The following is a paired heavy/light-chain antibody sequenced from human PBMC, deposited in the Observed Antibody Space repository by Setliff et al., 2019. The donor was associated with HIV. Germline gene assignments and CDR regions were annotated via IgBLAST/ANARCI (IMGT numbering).Heavy chain of an antibody. J-gene: IGHJ4*02. V-gene: IGHV4-30-4*08. CDR3: ARLNSGSFSRSMDY. CDR1: GGSISSGDYY. CDR2: IYYSGST. Sequence: QVQLQESGPGLVKPSQTLSLTCTVSGGSISSGDYYWSWIRQPPGKGLEWIGYIYYSGSTYYNPSLKSRVTISVDTSKNQFSLKLSSVTAADTAVYYCARLNSGSFSRSMDYWGQGTLVTVSS. D-gene: IGHD1-26*01.
Light chain of an antibody. Sequence: SYELTQPSSVSVSPGQTARITCSGDVLAKKYARWFQQKPGQAPVLVIYKDSERPSGIPERFSGSSSGTTVTLTISGAQVEDEADYYCYSAADNNLVFGGGTKLTVL. CDR1: VLAKKY. CDR2: KDS. CDR3: YSAADNNLV. V-gene: IGLV3-27*01. J-gene: IGLJ2*01.